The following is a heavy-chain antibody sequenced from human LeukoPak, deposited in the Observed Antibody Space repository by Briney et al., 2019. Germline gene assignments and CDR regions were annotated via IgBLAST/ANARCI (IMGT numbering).Heavy chain of an antibody. CDR1: GLTFGSYS. D-gene: IGHD5-24*01. J-gene: IGHJ3*02. CDR2: IRYDGSNK. CDR3: ARVGGRRDGYNYRAQMGAFDI. V-gene: IGHV3-30*02. Sequence: GRSLRLSCSASGLTFGSYSMHWVRQAPRKGLGWVAFIRYDGSNKYYADSSKGRFTISRDNSKSTLYLQMNSVRDEDTAVYYCARVGGRRDGYNYRAQMGAFDIWGQGTMVTVSS.